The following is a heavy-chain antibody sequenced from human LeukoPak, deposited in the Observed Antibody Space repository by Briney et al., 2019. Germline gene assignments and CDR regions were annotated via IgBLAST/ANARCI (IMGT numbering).Heavy chain of an antibody. CDR2: FDPEDGVT. CDR1: GYTLTELS. V-gene: IGHV1-24*01. Sequence: ASVKVSCKVSGYTLTELSMHWVRQAPGKGLEWVGGFDPEDGVTIYAQKFQGRVTMTEDTSTDTAYMELSSLRSEDTAVYYCATGGDYGSWFDPWGQGTLVTVSS. D-gene: IGHD4-17*01. CDR3: ATGGDYGSWFDP. J-gene: IGHJ5*02.